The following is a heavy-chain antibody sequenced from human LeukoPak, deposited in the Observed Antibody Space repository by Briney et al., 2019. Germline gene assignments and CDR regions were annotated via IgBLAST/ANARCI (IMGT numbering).Heavy chain of an antibody. CDR2: ISYDGSNK. D-gene: IGHD3-3*01. J-gene: IGHJ4*02. Sequence: GRSLRLSCAASGFTFSSHAMHWVRQAPGKGLEWVAVISYDGSNKYYADSVKGRFTISRDNSKNTLYLQMNSLRAEDTAVYYCAKCGFWSGYFDYWGQGTLVTVSS. CDR1: GFTFSSHA. CDR3: AKCGFWSGYFDY. V-gene: IGHV3-30*04.